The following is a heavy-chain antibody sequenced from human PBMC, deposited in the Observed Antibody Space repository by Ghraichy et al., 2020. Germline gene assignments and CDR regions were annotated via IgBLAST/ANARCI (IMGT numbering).Heavy chain of an antibody. CDR2: ISGSGGST. CDR1: GFTFSSYA. Sequence: GGSLRLSCAASGFTFSSYAMSWVRQAPGKGLEWVSAISGSGGSTYYADSVKGRFTISRDNSKNTLYLQMNSLRAEDTAVYYCAKDRDSSGYPDTFFDYWGQGTLVTVSS. V-gene: IGHV3-23*01. CDR3: AKDRDSSGYPDTFFDY. D-gene: IGHD3-22*01. J-gene: IGHJ4*02.